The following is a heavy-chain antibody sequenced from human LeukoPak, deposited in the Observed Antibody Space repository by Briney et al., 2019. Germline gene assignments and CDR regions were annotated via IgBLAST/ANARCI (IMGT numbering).Heavy chain of an antibody. V-gene: IGHV1-69*05. CDR3: ASYAGSYYYDSSGYYSFDY. J-gene: IGHJ4*02. D-gene: IGHD3-22*01. Sequence: GASVTVSCKASGGTFISYAISWVRQAPGQGLEWMGGIIPIFGTANYAQKFQGRVTITTDESTSTAYMELSSLRSEDTAVYYCASYAGSYYYDSSGYYSFDYWGQGTLVTVSS. CDR2: IIPIFGTA. CDR1: GGTFISYA.